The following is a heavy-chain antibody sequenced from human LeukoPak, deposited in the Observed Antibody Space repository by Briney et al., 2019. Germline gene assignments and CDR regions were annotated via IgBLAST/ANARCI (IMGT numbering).Heavy chain of an antibody. CDR3: FGAMKRDSSSRFDP. V-gene: IGHV3-48*03. J-gene: IGHJ5*02. Sequence: GGSLRLSCAASGFTFSSYEMNWVRQAPGKGLEWVSYISSSGSTIYYADSVKGRFTISRDNAKNSLYLQMNSLRAEDTAVYYCFGAMKRDSSSRFDPWGQGTLVTVSS. D-gene: IGHD3-22*01. CDR2: ISSSGSTI. CDR1: GFTFSSYE.